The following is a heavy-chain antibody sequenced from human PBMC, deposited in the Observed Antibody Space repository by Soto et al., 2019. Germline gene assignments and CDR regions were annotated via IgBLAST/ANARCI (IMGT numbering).Heavy chain of an antibody. V-gene: IGHV3-33*01. CDR3: ATGDTAMDVYYYYGMDV. CDR1: GFTFSSYG. CDR2: IWFDGSNK. D-gene: IGHD5-18*01. J-gene: IGHJ6*02. Sequence: PGESLRLSCAASGFTFSSYGMHWVRQAPGKGLEWVAVIWFDGSNKYYADSVKGRFTISRDNSKNTLYLQMNSLRAEDTAVYYCATGDTAMDVYYYYGMDVWGQGTTVTVSS.